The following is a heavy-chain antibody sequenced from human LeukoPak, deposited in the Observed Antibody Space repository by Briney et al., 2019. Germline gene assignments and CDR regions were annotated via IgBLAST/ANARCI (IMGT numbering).Heavy chain of an antibody. CDR3: AKGPNRIAAAGTPDY. CDR1: GFTFSSYS. CDR2: ISGSGSGT. V-gene: IGHV3-23*01. J-gene: IGHJ4*02. D-gene: IGHD6-13*01. Sequence: GGSLRLSCAASGFTFSSYSMSWVRQAPGKGLEWVSAISGSGSGTYYADSVKGRFTISRDNSKNTLYLQMNSLRAGDTAVYFCAKGPNRIAAAGTPDYWGQGTLVTVSS.